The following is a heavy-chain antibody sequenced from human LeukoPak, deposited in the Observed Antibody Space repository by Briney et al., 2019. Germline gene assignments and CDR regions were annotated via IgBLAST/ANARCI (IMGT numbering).Heavy chain of an antibody. J-gene: IGHJ4*02. CDR3: ARDTDYGGNFDY. Sequence: GGSLRLSCAASGFTFSSYGMHWVRQAPGKGLEWVAVISHDGSKKYYADSVKGRFTISRDNSKNTLYLQMNSLRDEDTAVYYCARDTDYGGNFDYWGQGTLVTVSS. V-gene: IGHV3-30*03. CDR2: ISHDGSKK. CDR1: GFTFSSYG. D-gene: IGHD4-23*01.